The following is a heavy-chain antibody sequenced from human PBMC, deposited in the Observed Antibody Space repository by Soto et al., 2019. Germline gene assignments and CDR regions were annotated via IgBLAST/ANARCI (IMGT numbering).Heavy chain of an antibody. D-gene: IGHD6-19*01. V-gene: IGHV5-51*01. CDR3: ARTTVAGIRGSFDF. Sequence: GESLKISCQVSGYDFTTVWIGWVRQMPGKGLECLGIVYPGDSDTRYSPSFQGQVTISADKSINTAYLHFSSLKASDTAIYYCARTTVAGIRGSFDFWGQGTLVTVSS. CDR1: GYDFTTVW. J-gene: IGHJ4*02. CDR2: VYPGDSDT.